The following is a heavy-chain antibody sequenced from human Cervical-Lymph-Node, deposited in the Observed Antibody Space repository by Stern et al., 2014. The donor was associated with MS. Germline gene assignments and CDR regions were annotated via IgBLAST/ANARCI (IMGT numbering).Heavy chain of an antibody. CDR2: IYWDDSK. V-gene: IGHV2-5*02. CDR1: GFSLSTSGVG. D-gene: IGHD2-2*01. CDR3: APHAPGVLPAALGY. Sequence: QITLKESGPTLVKPTQTLTLTCTFSGFSLSTSGVGVGWIRQPPGKALEWLAFIYWDDSKRYRPSLKNQPTIPKGPSKNQGVLSMNNLDPGDTAPFFCAPHAPGVLPAALGYWGQGTLVTVS. J-gene: IGHJ4*02.